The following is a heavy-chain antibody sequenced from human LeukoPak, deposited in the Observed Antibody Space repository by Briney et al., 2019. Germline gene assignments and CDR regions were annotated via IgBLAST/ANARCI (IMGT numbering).Heavy chain of an antibody. V-gene: IGHV1-18*01. CDR3: ARDIGWAFSGSYFDY. CDR1: GYTFTSYG. D-gene: IGHD1-26*01. J-gene: IGHJ4*02. CDR2: ISAYNGNT. Sequence: ASVTVSCKASGYTFTSYGISWVRQAPGQGLEWIGWISAYNGNTNYAQKLQGRVTMTTDTSTSTAYMELRSLRSDDTAVYYCARDIGWAFSGSYFDYWGQGTLVTVSS.